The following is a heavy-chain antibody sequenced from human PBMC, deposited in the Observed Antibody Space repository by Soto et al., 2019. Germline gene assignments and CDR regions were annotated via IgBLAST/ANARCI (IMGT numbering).Heavy chain of an antibody. J-gene: IGHJ6*02. CDR3: ARGYYYDSSGSPYYYYYGMDV. D-gene: IGHD3-22*01. CDR2: IIPIFGTA. V-gene: IGHV1-69*01. Sequence: QVQLVQSGAEVKKPGSSVKVSCKASGGTFSSYAISWVRQAPGQGLEWMGGIIPIFGTANYAQKFQGRVTLTADESTSTAYMELSSLRSEDTAVYYCARGYYYDSSGSPYYYYYGMDVWGQGTTVTVSS. CDR1: GGTFSSYA.